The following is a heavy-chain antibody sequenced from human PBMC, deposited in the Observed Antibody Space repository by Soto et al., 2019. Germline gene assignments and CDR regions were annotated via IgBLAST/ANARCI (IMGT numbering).Heavy chain of an antibody. V-gene: IGHV3-23*01. CDR3: AKVEMTTVTSDPNWFDP. Sequence: GGSLRLSCAASGFPFSSYAMSWVRQAPGKGLEWVSAISGSGGSTYYADSVKGRFTISRDNSKNTLYLQMNSLRAEDTAVYYCAKVEMTTVTSDPNWFDPWGQGTLVTVSS. CDR1: GFPFSSYA. J-gene: IGHJ5*02. D-gene: IGHD4-17*01. CDR2: ISGSGGST.